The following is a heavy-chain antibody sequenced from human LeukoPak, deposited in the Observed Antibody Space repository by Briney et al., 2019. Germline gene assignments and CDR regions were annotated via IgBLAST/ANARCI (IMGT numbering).Heavy chain of an antibody. Sequence: GGSLRLSCAASGFTFSRYWMDWVRQAPGKGLVSVSRINPDGSTTFYADSVKGRFTISRDTAKNTLFLQMNSLRAEDTGVYYCARPASYSYGPWFDPWGKGTLVTVSS. V-gene: IGHV3-74*01. D-gene: IGHD5-18*01. CDR3: ARPASYSYGPWFDP. CDR2: INPDGSTT. J-gene: IGHJ5*02. CDR1: GFTFSRYW.